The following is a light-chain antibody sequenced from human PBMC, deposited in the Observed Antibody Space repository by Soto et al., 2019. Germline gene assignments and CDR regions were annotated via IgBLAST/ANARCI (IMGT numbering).Light chain of an antibody. Sequence: QSALTQPASVSGSPGQSITISCTGTSSDVGGYNHVSWYQHHPGKAPKLILFAVSDRPSGVSHRFSGSKSGNTASLTISGRQDDDEADYYCCSYTTLSTVVFGGGTKLTVL. CDR1: SSDVGGYNH. CDR3: CSYTTLSTVV. CDR2: AVS. V-gene: IGLV2-14*03. J-gene: IGLJ2*01.